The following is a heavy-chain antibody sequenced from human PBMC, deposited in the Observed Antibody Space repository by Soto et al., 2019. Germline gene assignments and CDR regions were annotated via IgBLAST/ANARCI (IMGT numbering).Heavy chain of an antibody. V-gene: IGHV5-10-1*01. Sequence: GESLKISCKGSGYSSTSYWISWVRQMPGKGLEWMGRIDPSDSYTNYSPSFQGHVTISADKSISTAYLQWSSLKASDTAMYYCAGLVVVTANDAFDIWGQGTMVTVSS. D-gene: IGHD2-21*02. J-gene: IGHJ3*02. CDR1: GYSSTSYW. CDR3: AGLVVVTANDAFDI. CDR2: IDPSDSYT.